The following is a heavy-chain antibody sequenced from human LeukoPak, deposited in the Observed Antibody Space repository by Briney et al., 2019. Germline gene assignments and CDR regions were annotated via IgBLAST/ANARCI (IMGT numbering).Heavy chain of an antibody. Sequence: ASVKVSRKASGYTFTSYYMHWVRQAPGQGLEWMGIINPSGGSTSYAQKFQGRVTMTRDTSTSTVYMELSSLRSEDTAVYYCAIENPYIVATPLYYFDYWGQGTLVTVSS. CDR3: AIENPYIVATPLYYFDY. D-gene: IGHD5-12*01. CDR2: INPSGGST. V-gene: IGHV1-46*01. CDR1: GYTFTSYY. J-gene: IGHJ4*02.